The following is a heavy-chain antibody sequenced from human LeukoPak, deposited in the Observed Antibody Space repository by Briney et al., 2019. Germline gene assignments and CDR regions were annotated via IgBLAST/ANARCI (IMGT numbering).Heavy chain of an antibody. CDR2: ISGSGSTT. CDR3: ARRGHGYGSPFDY. V-gene: IGHV3-23*01. CDR1: GFTFSSYA. J-gene: IGHJ4*02. D-gene: IGHD5-18*01. Sequence: QAGGSLRLSCAASGFTFSSYAMTWVRQAPGKGLEWVSAISGSGSTTYYADSVKGRFTISRDNSKNTLDLQMSSLRAEDTAVYYCARRGHGYGSPFDYWGQGTLVTVSS.